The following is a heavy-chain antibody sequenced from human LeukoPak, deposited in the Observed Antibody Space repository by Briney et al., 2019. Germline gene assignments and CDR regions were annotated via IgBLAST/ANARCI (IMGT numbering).Heavy chain of an antibody. V-gene: IGHV4-39*01. CDR2: IYYSGST. Sequence: SETLSLTCTVSGGSISSSSYYWGWIRQPPGKGLEWIGSIYYSGSTYYNPSLKSRVTISVDTSKNQFSLKLSSVTAADTAVYYCARHQTTVTTPFDYWGQGTLVTVSS. J-gene: IGHJ4*02. D-gene: IGHD4-17*01. CDR3: ARHQTTVTTPFDY. CDR1: GGSISSSSYY.